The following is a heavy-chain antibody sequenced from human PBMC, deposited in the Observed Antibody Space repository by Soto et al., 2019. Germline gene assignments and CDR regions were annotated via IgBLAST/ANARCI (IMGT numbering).Heavy chain of an antibody. CDR3: ARVPHYYDSSGYYYDY. V-gene: IGHV1-3*01. D-gene: IGHD3-22*01. Sequence: TSVKVSCQASGYTFTSNAMPWVRHAPGQRREWMGWSNAGNGNTKYSQKFQGRVTITRDTSASTAYMELSSLRSEDTAVYYCARVPHYYDSSGYYYDYWGQGTLVTVSS. CDR1: GYTFTSNA. J-gene: IGHJ4*02. CDR2: SNAGNGNT.